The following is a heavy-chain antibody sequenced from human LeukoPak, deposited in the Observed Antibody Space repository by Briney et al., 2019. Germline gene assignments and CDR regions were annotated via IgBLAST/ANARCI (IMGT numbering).Heavy chain of an antibody. V-gene: IGHV3-21*01. CDR1: GFTFSSYS. D-gene: IGHD3-16*02. J-gene: IGHJ4*02. CDR2: ISSSSSYI. Sequence: PGGSLRLSCAASGFTFSSYSMNWVRQAPGKGLEWVSSISSSSSYIYYADSVKGRFTISRDNAKNSLYLQMNSLRAEDTAVYYCARGRYDYVWGSYRPKPGYWGQGTLVTVSS. CDR3: ARGRYDYVWGSYRPKPGY.